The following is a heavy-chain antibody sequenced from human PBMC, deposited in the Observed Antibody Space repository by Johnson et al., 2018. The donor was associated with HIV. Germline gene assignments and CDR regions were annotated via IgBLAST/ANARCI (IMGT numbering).Heavy chain of an antibody. D-gene: IGHD3-10*01. CDR1: GFTFSSYG. CDR3: ARAPGFSRAFDI. Sequence: QVQLVESGGGVVQPGRSLRLSCAASGFTFSSYGMHWVRRAPGKGLEWVVVISYDGSNKYYADSVKGRFTISRDNSKNTLYLQMNSLRAEDTAVYYCARAPGFSRAFDIWGQGTMVTVSS. J-gene: IGHJ3*02. CDR2: ISYDGSNK. V-gene: IGHV3-30*03.